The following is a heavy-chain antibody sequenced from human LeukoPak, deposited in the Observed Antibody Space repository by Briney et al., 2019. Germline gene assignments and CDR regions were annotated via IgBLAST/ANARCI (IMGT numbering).Heavy chain of an antibody. CDR2: ISSSGSII. D-gene: IGHD3-22*01. J-gene: IGHJ4*02. Sequence: PGGSLRLSCAASGFTFSDYYMTWIRQAPGKGLEWVSYISSSGSIIYYADSVKGRFIISRDNAKNSLYLQMNSLRAEDTAVYFCARVGYGSSGRFDYWGQGTLVTVSS. CDR3: ARVGYGSSGRFDY. CDR1: GFTFSDYY. V-gene: IGHV3-11*04.